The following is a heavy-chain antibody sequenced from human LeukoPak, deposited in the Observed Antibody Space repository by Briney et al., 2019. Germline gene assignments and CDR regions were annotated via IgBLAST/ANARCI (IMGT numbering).Heavy chain of an antibody. J-gene: IGHJ4*02. V-gene: IGHV3-11*03. Sequence: GGSLRLSCAASGITFSDYYMTWIRQAPGKGLEWVSSIGRSSTDTKHADSVKGRFTISRDDAKNSVYLQMNSLRAEDTAVYYCATFRGWYIAHWGQGSLVTVSS. D-gene: IGHD6-19*01. CDR2: IGRSSTDT. CDR3: ATFRGWYIAH. CDR1: GITFSDYY.